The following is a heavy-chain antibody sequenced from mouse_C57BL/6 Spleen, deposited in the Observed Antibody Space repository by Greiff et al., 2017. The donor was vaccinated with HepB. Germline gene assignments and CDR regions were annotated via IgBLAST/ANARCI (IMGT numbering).Heavy chain of an antibody. CDR2: IDPENGDT. D-gene: IGHD1-1*01. J-gene: IGHJ4*01. CDR1: GFNIKDDY. CDR3: TSDRITTVVGRDAMDY. V-gene: IGHV14-4*01. Sequence: EVQGVESGAELVRPGASVKLSCTASGFNIKDDYMHWVKQRPEQGLEWIGWIDPENGDTEYASKFQGKATITADASSNTAYLQLSSLTSEDTAVYYCTSDRITTVVGRDAMDYWGQGTSVTVSS.